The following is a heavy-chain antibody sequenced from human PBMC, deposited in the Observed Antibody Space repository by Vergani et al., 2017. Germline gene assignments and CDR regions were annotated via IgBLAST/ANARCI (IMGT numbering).Heavy chain of an antibody. CDR3: ATIYGGKRIDY. CDR1: GYTFTSYA. Sequence: QVQLVQSGAEVKKPGASVKVSCKASGYTFTSYAMHWVRQAPGQRLEWMGWINAGNGNTKYSQKFQGRVTITRDTSASKGYMELSSLRSEDTAVYYCATIYGGKRIDYWGQGTLVTVSS. CDR2: INAGNGNT. V-gene: IGHV1-3*01. J-gene: IGHJ4*02. D-gene: IGHD4-23*01.